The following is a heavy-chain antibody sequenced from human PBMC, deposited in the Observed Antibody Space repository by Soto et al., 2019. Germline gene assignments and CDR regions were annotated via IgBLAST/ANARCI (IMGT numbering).Heavy chain of an antibody. J-gene: IGHJ5*02. CDR1: GGSISSSSYH. CDR2: IYYSGST. CDR3: ARVVPADMVSALNWLDP. D-gene: IGHD2-2*01. V-gene: IGHV4-39*01. Sequence: SETLSLTCTVSGGSISSSSYHWGWIRQPPGKGLEWIGSIYYSGSTYYNPSLKSRVTISVDTSKNQFSLKLSSVTAADTAVYYCARVVPADMVSALNWLDPWGQGTMVTVYS.